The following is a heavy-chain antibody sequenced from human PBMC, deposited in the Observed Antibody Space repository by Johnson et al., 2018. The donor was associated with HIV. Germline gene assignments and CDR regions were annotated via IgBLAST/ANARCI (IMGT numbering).Heavy chain of an antibody. D-gene: IGHD2-21*02. J-gene: IGHJ3*02. Sequence: QVQLVESGGGVVQPGRSLRLSCAASGFTFSSYPMHWVRQGPGKGLEWVAVISYDGNNKYYADSVKGRFTISRDNSKNTLYLQMNSVRAEDTAGYYCARGGGCGGDCYSGYDAFDIWGQGTMVTVSS. CDR3: ARGGGCGGDCYSGYDAFDI. V-gene: IGHV3-30*04. CDR1: GFTFSSYP. CDR2: ISYDGNNK.